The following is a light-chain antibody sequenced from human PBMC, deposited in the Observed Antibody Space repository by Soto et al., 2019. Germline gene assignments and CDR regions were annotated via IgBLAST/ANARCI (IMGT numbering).Light chain of an antibody. CDR2: GNS. CDR3: QSYDSSLSGFYV. V-gene: IGLV1-40*01. CDR1: SSNIGAGYD. J-gene: IGLJ1*01. Sequence: QSVLTQPPSVSGAPGQRVTISCTGSSSNIGAGYDVDWYQQLPGTAPKLLIYGNSNRPSGVPDRFSGSKSGTSASLAITGLQAEDEADYYCQSYDSSLSGFYVFGTGTKVTV.